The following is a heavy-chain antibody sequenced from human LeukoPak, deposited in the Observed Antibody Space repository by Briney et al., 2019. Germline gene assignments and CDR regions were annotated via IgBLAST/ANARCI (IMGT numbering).Heavy chain of an antibody. V-gene: IGHV4-34*01. J-gene: IGHJ4*02. CDR2: INHSGST. D-gene: IGHD5-12*01. Sequence: SETLSLTCAVYGGSFSGYYWSWIRQPPGKGLEWIGEINHSGSTNYNPSLKSRVTISVDTSKNQFSLKLSSVTAADTAVYYCAREELVANYFDYWGQGTLVTVSS. CDR3: AREELVANYFDY. CDR1: GGSFSGYY.